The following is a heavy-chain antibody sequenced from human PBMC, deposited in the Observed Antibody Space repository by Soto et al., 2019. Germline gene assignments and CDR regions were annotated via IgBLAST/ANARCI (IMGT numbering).Heavy chain of an antibody. CDR3: SRGPSGDKVDY. CDR2: IYDGGTT. V-gene: IGHV4-30-4*01. J-gene: IGHJ4*02. D-gene: IGHD3-10*01. Sequence: QVQLQESGPRLVSPSQTLSLTCTVSGGSISSAAYCWSWIRQSPDKGLEWIGHIYDGGTTYSSPSLKVRVTISGDTSGTQCSLKLNSVSAADTAVYYCSRGPSGDKVDYWGQGIQVTVSS. CDR1: GGSISSAAYC.